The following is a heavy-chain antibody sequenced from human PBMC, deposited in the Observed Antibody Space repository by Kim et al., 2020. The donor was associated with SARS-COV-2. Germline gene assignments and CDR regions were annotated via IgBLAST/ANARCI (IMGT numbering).Heavy chain of an antibody. Sequence: SETLSLTCSVSAGSISRGTYYWGWIRQSPGKGLEWLGTTYDNGIAFYNPSLKSRVTISIDASKNQFSLKLSSVTAADTAVYYCAAGFSNYEFSFDYWGQGTQVTVPS. V-gene: IGHV4-39*01. CDR3: AAGFSNYEFSFDY. J-gene: IGHJ4*02. CDR2: TYDNGIA. D-gene: IGHD4-4*01. CDR1: AGSISRGTYY.